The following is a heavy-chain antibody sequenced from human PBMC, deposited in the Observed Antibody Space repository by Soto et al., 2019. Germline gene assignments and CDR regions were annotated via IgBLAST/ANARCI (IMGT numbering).Heavy chain of an antibody. CDR2: IYYTGIT. CDR1: GGSVSGVDYF. J-gene: IGHJ4*02. D-gene: IGHD1-1*01. Sequence: PSETLSLTCTVSGGSVSGVDYFWSWIRQSPGKGLEWIGYIYYTGITHLNPSLKSRLTMAVDTSKNEFSLRLSSVPAADTAVYYCARATGTLRSRNCDYWGQGSLVTVSS. CDR3: ARATGTLRSRNCDY. V-gene: IGHV4-30-4*01.